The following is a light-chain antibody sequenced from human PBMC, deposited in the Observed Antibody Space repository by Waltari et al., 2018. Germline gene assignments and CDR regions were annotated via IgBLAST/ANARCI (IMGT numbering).Light chain of an antibody. Sequence: QSALTQPASVSGSPGQSITISCTGTSSDVGGYNYVSWYQQHPGKAPKFMIYEVNKRPSGVSIRFSGSKSGNTASLTISGLQAEDEADYYCSSYTSSSTFVVFGGGTKLTVL. CDR2: EVN. V-gene: IGLV2-14*01. CDR3: SSYTSSSTFVV. J-gene: IGLJ2*01. CDR1: SSDVGGYNY.